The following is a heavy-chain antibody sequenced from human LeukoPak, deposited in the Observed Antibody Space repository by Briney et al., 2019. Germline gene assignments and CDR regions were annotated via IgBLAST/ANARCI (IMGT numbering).Heavy chain of an antibody. J-gene: IGHJ4*02. Sequence: PSETLSLTCAVYGGSFSGYYWSWIRQPPGKGLEWIGEINHSGSTNYNPSLKSRVTISVDTSKNQFSLKLSSVTAADTDVYYCARNVRDYDFWSGFEYYFDYWGQGTLVTVSS. CDR1: GGSFSGYY. CDR2: INHSGST. D-gene: IGHD3-3*01. V-gene: IGHV4-34*01. CDR3: ARNVRDYDFWSGFEYYFDY.